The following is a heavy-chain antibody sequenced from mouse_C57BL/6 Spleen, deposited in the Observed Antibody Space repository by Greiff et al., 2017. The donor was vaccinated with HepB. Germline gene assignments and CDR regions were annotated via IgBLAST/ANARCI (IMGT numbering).Heavy chain of an antibody. CDR2: IDPSDSYT. D-gene: IGHD2-3*01. Sequence: VQLQQSGAELVMPGASVKLSCKASGYTFTSYWMHWVKQRPGQGLEWIGEIDPSDSYTNYNQKFKGKSTLTVDKSSSTAYMQLSSLTSEDSAVYYCATQGLLQGLFAYWGQGTLVTVSA. V-gene: IGHV1-69*01. CDR1: GYTFTSYW. J-gene: IGHJ3*01. CDR3: ATQGLLQGLFAY.